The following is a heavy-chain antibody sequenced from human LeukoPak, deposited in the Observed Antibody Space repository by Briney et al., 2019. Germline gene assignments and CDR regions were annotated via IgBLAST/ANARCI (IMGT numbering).Heavy chain of an antibody. CDR2: IYYSGNT. CDR1: GGSISSFY. D-gene: IGHD3-16*01. V-gene: IGHV4-59*01. J-gene: IGHJ4*02. CDR3: ARDQRLGTFDY. Sequence: SETLSPTCTVSGGSISSFYWSWIRQPPGKGLEWIGYIYYSGNTKYNPSLKSRVTILVDTSKNQSSLKLSSVTAADTAVYYCARDQRLGTFDYWGQGTLVTVSS.